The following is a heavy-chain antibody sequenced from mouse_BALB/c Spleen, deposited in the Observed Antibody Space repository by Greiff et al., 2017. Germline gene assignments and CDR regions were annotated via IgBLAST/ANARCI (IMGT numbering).Heavy chain of an antibody. V-gene: IGHV7-3*02. J-gene: IGHJ2*01. CDR3: ARDLTGTYFDY. D-gene: IGHD4-1*01. Sequence: DVMLVESGGGLVQPGGSLRLSCATSGFTFTDYYMSWVRQPPGKALEWLGFIRNKANGYTTEYSASVKGRFTISRDNSQSILYLQMNTLRAEDSATYYCARDLTGTYFDYWGQGTTLTVSS. CDR2: IRNKANGYTT. CDR1: GFTFTDYY.